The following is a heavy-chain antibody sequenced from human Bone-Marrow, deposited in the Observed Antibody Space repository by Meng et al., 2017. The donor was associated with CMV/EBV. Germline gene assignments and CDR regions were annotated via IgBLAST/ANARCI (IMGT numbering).Heavy chain of an antibody. CDR1: GFIFRSYG. D-gene: IGHD5-24*01. CDR3: AKDTGNYRGFDY. CDR2: IWYDGSNR. J-gene: IGHJ4*02. Sequence: GESLKISCAASGFIFRSYGMHWVRQAPGKGLEWLAVIWYDGSNRYYGDSVKGRFTISRDNSKNSLFLQMNRLRNEDTALYYCAKDTGNYRGFDYWGQGTLVTVSS. V-gene: IGHV3-33*03.